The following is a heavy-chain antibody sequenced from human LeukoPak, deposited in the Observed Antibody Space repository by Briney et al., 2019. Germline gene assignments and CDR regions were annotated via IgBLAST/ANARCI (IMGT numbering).Heavy chain of an antibody. J-gene: IGHJ4*02. Sequence: GGSLRLSCVTSGFTFDTYGMHWVRQAPGKGLEWVAFVPYDGSNKYYADSVKGRFTISRDTSNNILFLQMNSLRAEDTAVYFCAKDPSRPLWLSYYFDYWGQGTLVTVSS. V-gene: IGHV3-30*02. CDR2: VPYDGSNK. CDR3: AKDPSRPLWLSYYFDY. CDR1: GFTFDTYG. D-gene: IGHD6-19*01.